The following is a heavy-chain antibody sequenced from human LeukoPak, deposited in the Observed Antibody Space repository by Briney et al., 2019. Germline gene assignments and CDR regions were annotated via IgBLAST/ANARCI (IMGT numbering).Heavy chain of an antibody. J-gene: IGHJ4*02. D-gene: IGHD5-12*01. CDR3: ARDSGQYKGYDWSH. Sequence: SETLSLTCAVYGGSFSGYYWGWIRQPPGKGLEFIGTIYYDRSTSYNPSLMSRVTISLDTSKNQFSLMLTSVTAADTAVYYCARDSGQYKGYDWSHWGQGTLVTVSS. CDR2: IYYDRST. CDR1: GGSFSGYY. V-gene: IGHV4-34*01.